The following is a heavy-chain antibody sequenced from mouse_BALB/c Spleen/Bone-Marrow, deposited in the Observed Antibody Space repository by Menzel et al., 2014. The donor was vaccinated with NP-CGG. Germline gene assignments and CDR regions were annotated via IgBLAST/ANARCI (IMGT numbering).Heavy chain of an antibody. V-gene: IGHV14-3*02. CDR1: GFNIKDTY. D-gene: IGHD1-1*01. CDR2: IGPANGNT. J-gene: IGHJ2*01. Sequence: VQLQQSGAELVKPGASVKLSCTASGFNIKDTYMHWVKQRPEQGLEWIGRIGPANGNTKYDPKFQGKATITADTSSNTAYLQHSSLTSEDTAVYYCARYSYGSRGYYFDYWGQGTTLTVSS. CDR3: ARYSYGSRGYYFDY.